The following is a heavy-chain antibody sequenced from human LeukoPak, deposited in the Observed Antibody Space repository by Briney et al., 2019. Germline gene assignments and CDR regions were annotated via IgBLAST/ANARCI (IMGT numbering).Heavy chain of an antibody. Sequence: ASVKVSCKASGYTFTSHDIDWVRQATGQGLEWMGWMNPNSGNTGYAQKFQGRVTITRNTSISTAYMELGSLRSEDTAVYYCARGIVASDYWGQGTLVTVSS. CDR2: MNPNSGNT. D-gene: IGHD5-12*01. CDR3: ARGIVASDY. CDR1: GYTFTSHD. V-gene: IGHV1-8*03. J-gene: IGHJ4*02.